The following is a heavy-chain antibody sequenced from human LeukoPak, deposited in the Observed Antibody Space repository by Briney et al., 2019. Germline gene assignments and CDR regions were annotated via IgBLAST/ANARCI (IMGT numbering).Heavy chain of an antibody. CDR2: INHSGST. D-gene: IGHD3-3*01. V-gene: IGHV4-34*01. Sequence: SETLSLTCAVYGGSFSGYYWSWIRQPPGKGLEWIGEINHSGSTNYSPSLKSRVTISVDTSKNQFSLKLSSVTAADTAVYYCARVKRFSYYDFWSGYLDYWGQGTLVTVSS. J-gene: IGHJ4*02. CDR3: ARVKRFSYYDFWSGYLDY. CDR1: GGSFSGYY.